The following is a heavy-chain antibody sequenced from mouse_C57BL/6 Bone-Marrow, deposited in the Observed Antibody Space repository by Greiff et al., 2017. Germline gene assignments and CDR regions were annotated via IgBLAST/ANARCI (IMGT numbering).Heavy chain of an antibody. V-gene: IGHV3-5*01. CDR3: ARLYYYGSNYWYFDV. CDR1: GISFTTGNYR. Sequence: EVQGVESGPGLVKPSQTVFLTCTVTGISFTTGNYRWSWIRQFPGNKLEWIGYIYYSGTITYNPSLTSRTTITRDTPKNQFFLEMNSLTAEDTATYYCARLYYYGSNYWYFDVWGTGTTVTVSS. J-gene: IGHJ1*03. D-gene: IGHD1-1*01. CDR2: IYYSGTI.